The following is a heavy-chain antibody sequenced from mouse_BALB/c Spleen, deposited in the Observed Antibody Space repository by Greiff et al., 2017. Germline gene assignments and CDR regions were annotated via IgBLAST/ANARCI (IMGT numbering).Heavy chain of an antibody. J-gene: IGHJ1*01. CDR1: GYTFTDYA. V-gene: IGHV1S137*01. CDR3: ARLITTGLDFDV. CDR2: ISTYYGDA. D-gene: IGHD1-2*01. Sequence: VQLQQSGAELVRPGVSVKISCKGSGYTFTDYAMHWVKQSHAKSLEWIGVISTYYGDASYNQKFKGKATMTVDKSSSTAYMELARLTSEDSAIYYCARLITTGLDFDVWGAGTTVTVSS.